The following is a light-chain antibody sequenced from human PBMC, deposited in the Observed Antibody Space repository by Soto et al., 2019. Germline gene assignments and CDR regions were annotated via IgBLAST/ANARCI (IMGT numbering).Light chain of an antibody. CDR3: QSYTSSLSGSV. CDR1: SSNIGAGYD. Sequence: QAVVTQPPSVSGAPGQRVTISCTGSSSNIGAGYDVHWYQQLPGTPPKLLIYGNSNRPSGVPDRFSGSKSGTSASLAITGLQTEDEADYYCQSYTSSLSGSVFGGGTKLTVL. CDR2: GNS. J-gene: IGLJ2*01. V-gene: IGLV1-40*01.